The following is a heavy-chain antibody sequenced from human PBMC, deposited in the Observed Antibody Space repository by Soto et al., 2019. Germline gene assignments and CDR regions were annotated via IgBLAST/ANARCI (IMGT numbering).Heavy chain of an antibody. CDR2: INAHSGGT. CDR3: AKDLTRQLAYWLDP. V-gene: IGHV1-2*02. J-gene: IGHJ5*02. D-gene: IGHD6-6*01. Sequence: ASVKVSCKASGFSFTGYYIHWLRQAPGQGLEWMGWINAHSGGTEYAQKFQGRVTLTRDTSISTAYMALSSLRSDDTAIYYCAKDLTRQLAYWLDPWGQGTQVTVSS. CDR1: GFSFTGYY.